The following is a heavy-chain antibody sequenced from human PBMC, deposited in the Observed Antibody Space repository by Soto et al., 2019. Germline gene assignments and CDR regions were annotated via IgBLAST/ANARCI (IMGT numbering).Heavy chain of an antibody. CDR1: GGTFSSYA. CDR3: ARAVPAAVYYYGMDV. V-gene: IGHV1-69*13. J-gene: IGHJ6*02. CDR2: IIPIFGTA. Sequence: ASVKVSCKASGGTFSSYAISWVRQAPGQGLEWMGGIIPIFGTANYAQKFQGRVTITADESTSTAYMELSSLRSEDTAVYYCARAVPAAVYYYGMDVWGQGTTVTVSS. D-gene: IGHD2-2*01.